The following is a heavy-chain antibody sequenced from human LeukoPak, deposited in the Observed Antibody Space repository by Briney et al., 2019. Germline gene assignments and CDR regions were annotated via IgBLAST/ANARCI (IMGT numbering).Heavy chain of an antibody. J-gene: IGHJ4*02. Sequence: AGGSLRLSCAASGFTFSSYAMSWVRQAPGKGLEWVSAISGSGGSTYYADSVKGRFTISRDNSKNTLYLQMNSLRAEDTAVYYCAKAPYYYGSGSYYNDYWGQGTLVTVSS. D-gene: IGHD3-10*01. CDR1: GFTFSSYA. CDR3: AKAPYYYGSGSYYNDY. CDR2: ISGSGGST. V-gene: IGHV3-23*01.